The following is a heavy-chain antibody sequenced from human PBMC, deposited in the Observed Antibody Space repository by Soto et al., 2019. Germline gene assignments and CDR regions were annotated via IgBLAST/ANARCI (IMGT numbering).Heavy chain of an antibody. CDR2: VSAYNGNT. D-gene: IGHD3-22*01. J-gene: IGHJ4*02. CDR3: ARLLGYYDSSGSHPAYFDY. Sequence: ASVKVSCKASGYTFTSYGISWVRQAPGQGLEWMGWVSAYNGNTNYAQKLQGRVTMATDTSTSTAYMELRSLRSDDTAVYYCARLLGYYDSSGSHPAYFDYWGQGTLVTVSS. CDR1: GYTFTSYG. V-gene: IGHV1-18*01.